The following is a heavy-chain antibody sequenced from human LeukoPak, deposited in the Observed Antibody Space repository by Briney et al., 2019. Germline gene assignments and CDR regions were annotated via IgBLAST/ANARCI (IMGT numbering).Heavy chain of an antibody. CDR2: INHSGST. CDR1: GGSFSGYY. V-gene: IGHV4-34*01. CDR3: ARLWSTDCSGGSCPHQPNS. D-gene: IGHD2-15*01. Sequence: SETLSLTCAVYGGSFSGYYWSWIRQPPGKGLEWIGEINHSGSTNYNPSLKSRVTISVDTSKNQFSLKLSSVTAADTAMYYCARLWSTDCSGGSCPHQPNSWGQGTLVTVSS. J-gene: IGHJ4*02.